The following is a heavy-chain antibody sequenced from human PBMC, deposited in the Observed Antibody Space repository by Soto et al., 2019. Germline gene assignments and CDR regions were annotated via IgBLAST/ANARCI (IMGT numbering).Heavy chain of an antibody. V-gene: IGHV3-30-3*01. D-gene: IGHD3-22*01. CDR3: ARAPTYDSSGYNDC. CDR2: ISYDGSNK. CDR1: GFTFSSYA. Sequence: GGSLRLSCAASGFTFSSYAMHWVRQAPGKGLEWVAVISYDGSNKYYADSVKGRFTISRDNSKNTLYLQMNSLRAEDTAVYYCARAPTYDSSGYNDCWGQGTLVTVSS. J-gene: IGHJ4*02.